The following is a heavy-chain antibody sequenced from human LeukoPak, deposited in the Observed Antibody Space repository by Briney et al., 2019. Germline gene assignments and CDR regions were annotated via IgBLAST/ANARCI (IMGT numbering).Heavy chain of an antibody. Sequence: GGSLRLSCAASGFTFDDYAMHWVRQAPGKGLEWVSGINWNSDNIGYADSVKGRFTISRDDAKNSLFLQMNSLRTEDTALYYCARASYYYDTTGLGAVDIWGQGTMVTVSS. D-gene: IGHD3-22*01. CDR2: INWNSDNI. CDR3: ARASYYYDTTGLGAVDI. J-gene: IGHJ3*02. V-gene: IGHV3-9*01. CDR1: GFTFDDYA.